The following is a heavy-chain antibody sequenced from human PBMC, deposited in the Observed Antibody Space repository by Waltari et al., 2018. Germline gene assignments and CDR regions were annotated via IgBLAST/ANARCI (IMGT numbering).Heavy chain of an antibody. D-gene: IGHD2-15*01. CDR2: IGGSGGNI. CDR3: AKDRGYCSGGTCFSLGFDY. CDR1: GFTFSNYA. Sequence: EVQLLESGGDLVQPGGSLRLSCTASGFTFSNYAMSWVRQAPGRGREWVSAIGGSGGNIFYTDSVKGRFTISRDNSKNTLYLQMNSLTAEDTAVYSCAKDRGYCSGGTCFSLGFDYWGQGTLVTVSS. V-gene: IGHV3-23*01. J-gene: IGHJ4*02.